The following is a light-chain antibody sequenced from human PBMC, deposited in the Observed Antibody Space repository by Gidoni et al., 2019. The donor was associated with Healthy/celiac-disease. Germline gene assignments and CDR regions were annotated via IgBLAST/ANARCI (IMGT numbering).Light chain of an antibody. J-gene: IGLJ1*01. CDR1: SSNIGAGFD. CDR3: QSYDSSLSGV. V-gene: IGLV1-40*01. CDR2: GNS. Sequence: QPVLTQPPSVSRAQGQGGTISSTGTSSNIGAGFDVHWYQQLPGTAPNLLIYGNSNRPSGVPDRFAGSKSGTSASLAITGLQAEDEADYYCQSYDSSLSGVFGTGTKVTVL.